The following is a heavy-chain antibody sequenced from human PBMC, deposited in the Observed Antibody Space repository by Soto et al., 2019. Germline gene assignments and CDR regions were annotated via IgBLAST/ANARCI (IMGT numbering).Heavy chain of an antibody. D-gene: IGHD1-26*01. V-gene: IGHV4-34*01. CDR3: ARGLFSEDYYAGGWYYFDS. CDR1: GGSFSGYS. CDR2: INHSGSA. J-gene: IGHJ4*02. Sequence: QVQLQQWGAGLLKPSETLSLTCAVYGGSFSGYSWTWIRQPPGKGLEWIGQINHSGSANYNPSLKSRVTLSVGTSKSQFSLDLSSMTAADTAVYYCARGLFSEDYYAGGWYYFDSWGQGTLVTVSS.